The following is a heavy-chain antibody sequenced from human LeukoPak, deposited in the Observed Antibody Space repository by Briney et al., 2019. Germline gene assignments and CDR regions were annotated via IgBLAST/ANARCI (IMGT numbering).Heavy chain of an antibody. CDR3: ARDGSYYDSSGYYFDY. Sequence: GGSLRLSCAASGFTFSSYSMNWVRQAPGKGLEWVSSISSSSSHIYDADSVKGRFTISRDNAKNSLYLQMNSLRAEDTAVYYCARDGSYYDSSGYYFDYWGQGTLVTVSS. V-gene: IGHV3-21*01. CDR1: GFTFSSYS. J-gene: IGHJ4*02. CDR2: ISSSSSHI. D-gene: IGHD3-22*01.